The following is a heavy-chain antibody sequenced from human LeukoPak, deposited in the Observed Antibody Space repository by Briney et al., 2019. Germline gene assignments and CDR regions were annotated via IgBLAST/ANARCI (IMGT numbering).Heavy chain of an antibody. V-gene: IGHV5-51*01. D-gene: IGHD3-22*01. CDR3: ARQLGYYDSSGYLEYYFDY. CDR1: GYSFTSYW. Sequence: GESLKISCKGSGYSFTSYWIGWVRQMPGKGLEWMGIIYPGDSDTRYSPSLQGQVTISADKSISTAYLQWSSPKASDTAMYYCARQLGYYDSSGYLEYYFDYWGQGTLVTVSS. CDR2: IYPGDSDT. J-gene: IGHJ4*02.